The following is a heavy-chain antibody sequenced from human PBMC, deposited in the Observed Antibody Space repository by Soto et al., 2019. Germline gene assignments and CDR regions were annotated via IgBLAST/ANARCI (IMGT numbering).Heavy chain of an antibody. V-gene: IGHV1-18*04. J-gene: IGHJ4*02. CDR3: ARDFYPLAYYFDP. CDR1: GYTFINHG. Sequence: ASVKVSCKASGYTFINHGISWVRQAPGQGLEWMGWVSGSNGKTKYAQKFQGRVTMTRETSTSTAHMELRNLTSDDTAVYFCARDFYPLAYYFDPWGQGTLVTVSP. CDR2: VSGSNGKT.